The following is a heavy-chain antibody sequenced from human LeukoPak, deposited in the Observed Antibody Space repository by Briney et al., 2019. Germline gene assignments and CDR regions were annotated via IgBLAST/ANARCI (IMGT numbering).Heavy chain of an antibody. D-gene: IGHD6-13*01. Sequence: SETLSLTCTVSGYSISSGYYWGWIRQPPGKGLEWIGSIYHSGRTYYNPSRKSRVTPSADTSKNQFSLTLSSVTAADTAVYYCASLRQQLVSNYYMDVWGKGTTVTVSS. CDR3: ASLRQQLVSNYYMDV. J-gene: IGHJ6*03. V-gene: IGHV4-38-2*02. CDR2: IYHSGRT. CDR1: GYSISSGYY.